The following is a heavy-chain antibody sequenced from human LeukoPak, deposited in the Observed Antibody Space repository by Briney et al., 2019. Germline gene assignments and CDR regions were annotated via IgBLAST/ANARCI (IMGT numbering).Heavy chain of an antibody. Sequence: ASVKVSCKASGYTFTGYYMHWVRQAPGQGLEWMGWINTNTGNPTYAQGFTGRFVFSLDTSVSTAYLQISSLKAEDTAVYYCARIIRYSSSWYMGGYYYYYMDVWGKGTTVTVSS. D-gene: IGHD6-13*01. J-gene: IGHJ6*03. CDR1: GYTFTGYY. CDR3: ARIIRYSSSWYMGGYYYYYMDV. CDR2: INTNTGNP. V-gene: IGHV7-4-1*02.